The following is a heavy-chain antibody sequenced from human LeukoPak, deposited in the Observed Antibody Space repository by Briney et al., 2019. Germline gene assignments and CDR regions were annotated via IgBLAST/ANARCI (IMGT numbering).Heavy chain of an antibody. CDR2: VYAGGGGT. D-gene: IGHD2-21*01. Sequence: GGSLRLSCAASGFTFSSYWMSWVRQAPGKGLEWVSVVYAGGGGTHLAASVRDRFSTSRDNSKNTVYLQMDSLKDEDTAVYYCARVGRDHFDYWGQGSLVTVSS. CDR1: GFTFSSYW. J-gene: IGHJ4*02. V-gene: IGHV3-66*01. CDR3: ARVGRDHFDY.